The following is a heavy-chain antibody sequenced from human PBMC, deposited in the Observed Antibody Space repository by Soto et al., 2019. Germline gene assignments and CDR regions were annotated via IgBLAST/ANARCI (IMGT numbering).Heavy chain of an antibody. Sequence: GGSLRLSCAASGFAYGMYAMSWVRQAPGKGLEWVTAIGGSGSSTYYADSVKGRFTISRDNSKNTLSLQMHSLRADDTAMYYCARHRYLSSTPSFDYWGLGTLVTVSS. CDR3: ARHRYLSSTPSFDY. V-gene: IGHV3-23*01. J-gene: IGHJ4*02. CDR2: IGGSGSST. CDR1: GFAYGMYA. D-gene: IGHD2-2*01.